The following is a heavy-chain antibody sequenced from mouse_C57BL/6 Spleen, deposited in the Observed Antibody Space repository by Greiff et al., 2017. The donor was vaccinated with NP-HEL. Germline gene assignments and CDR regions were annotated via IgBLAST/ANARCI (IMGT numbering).Heavy chain of an antibody. V-gene: IGHV14-4*01. CDR2: IDPENGDT. CDR1: GFNIKDDY. J-gene: IGHJ4*01. CDR3: TMGNYGTAMDY. D-gene: IGHD2-1*01. Sequence: EVQLQQSGAELVRPGASVKLSCTASGFNIKDDYMHWVKQRPEQGLEWIGWIDPENGDTEYASKFQGKATITADTSSNTAYLQLSSLTSEDTAVYYCTMGNYGTAMDYWGQGTSVTVSS.